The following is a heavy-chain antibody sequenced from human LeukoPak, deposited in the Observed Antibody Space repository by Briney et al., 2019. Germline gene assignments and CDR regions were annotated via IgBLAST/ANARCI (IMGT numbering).Heavy chain of an antibody. CDR3: ARLGPRLGVPAEILDRPGKYFFDY. CDR2: ISGSGGST. V-gene: IGHV3-23*01. CDR1: GFTFSSYA. J-gene: IGHJ4*02. D-gene: IGHD2-2*01. Sequence: GSLRLSCAASGFTFSSYAMSWVRQAPGKGLEWVSAISGSGGSTYYADSVKGRFTISRDNSKNTLYLQMNSLKASDTAMYYCARLGPRLGVPAEILDRPGKYFFDYWGQGTLDTVSS.